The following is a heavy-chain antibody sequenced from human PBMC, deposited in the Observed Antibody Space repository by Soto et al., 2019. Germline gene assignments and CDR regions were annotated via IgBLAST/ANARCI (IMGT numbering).Heavy chain of an antibody. CDR3: ARDFLRGYGPDY. CDR2: IRGSGAI. J-gene: IGHJ4*02. V-gene: IGHV3-48*01. D-gene: IGHD2-15*01. Sequence: GGSLRLSCAASGFTFSTYSMNWVRQAPGKGLEWVSYIRGSGAIYYADSVQGRFTMSRDNAKNSLYLQMNSLRAEDTAVYYCARDFLRGYGPDYWGQGTLVTVSS. CDR1: GFTFSTYS.